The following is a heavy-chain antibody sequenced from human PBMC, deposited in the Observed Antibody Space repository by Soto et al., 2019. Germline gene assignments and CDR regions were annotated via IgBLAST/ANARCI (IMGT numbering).Heavy chain of an antibody. J-gene: IGHJ5*01. D-gene: IGHD1-26*01. CDR1: GFTFRNYG. CDR2: IQYDGSKK. V-gene: IGHV3-30*02. Sequence: GGSLRLSCEASGFTFRNYGMHWVRQTPVKGLEWVAGIQYDGSKKYYAESVKGRFTISRDNSKNTLYLEIDSLRAEDTAVYYCAKDLEVVGANRWGYDSWGQGTMVTVSS. CDR3: AKDLEVVGANRWGYDS.